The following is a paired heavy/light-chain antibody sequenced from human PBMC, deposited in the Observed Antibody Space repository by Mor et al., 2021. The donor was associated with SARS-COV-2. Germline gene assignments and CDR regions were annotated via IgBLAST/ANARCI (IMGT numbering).Heavy chain of an antibody. CDR2: IYPGDSDT. J-gene: IGHJ3*02. D-gene: IGHD2-15*01. Sequence: EVQLVQSGAEVKKPGESLKISCKGSGYSFTNYWIAWVRQMPGKGLEWMGIIYPGDSDTRYSPSFQGQVTISADKSITTAYLQWSSLKASDTAMYFCARHIGSLVVVVPDNAFDIWGQGTMVTVSS. CDR1: GYSFTNYW. CDR3: ARHIGSLVVVVPDNAFDI. V-gene: IGHV5-51*01.
Light chain of an antibody. CDR3: NSRDSSGNHLV. V-gene: IGLV3-19*01. CDR2: GKN. CDR1: NLRSYY. Sequence: SSELTQDPAVSVALGQTVRITCQGDNLRSYYASWYQQKPRQAPVLVIYGKNNRPSGIPDRFSGSSSGNTASLTITGAQAEDEADYYCNSRDSSGNHLVFGGGTKLTVL. J-gene: IGLJ2*01.